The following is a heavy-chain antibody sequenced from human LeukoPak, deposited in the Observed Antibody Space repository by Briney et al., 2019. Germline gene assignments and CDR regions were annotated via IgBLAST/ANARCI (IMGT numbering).Heavy chain of an antibody. CDR1: GSTFSSYA. D-gene: IGHD4-23*01. CDR2: ISWNSGGI. V-gene: IGHV3-9*01. CDR3: AKDDSYGGNSIFDY. Sequence: GGSLRLSCAASGSTFSSYAMSWVRQAPGKGLEWVSGISWNSGGIDYADSVKGRFTISRDNAKNSLYLQMNSLRAEDTAVYYCAKDDSYGGNSIFDYWGQGTLVTVSS. J-gene: IGHJ4*02.